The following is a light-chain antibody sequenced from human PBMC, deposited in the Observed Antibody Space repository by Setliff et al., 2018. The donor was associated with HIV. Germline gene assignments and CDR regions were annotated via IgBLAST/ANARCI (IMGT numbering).Light chain of an antibody. CDR2: YDH. Sequence: SYALTQPPSVSVAPGKTARITCGGDNIGIKSVHWYQQKPGQAPVVVMYYDHDRPSWIPERFSGSNSGNTATLTISRVEVGDEADYYCQVWDSSSDNYVFGSGTKVT. V-gene: IGLV3-21*04. J-gene: IGLJ1*01. CDR1: NIGIKS. CDR3: QVWDSSSDNYV.